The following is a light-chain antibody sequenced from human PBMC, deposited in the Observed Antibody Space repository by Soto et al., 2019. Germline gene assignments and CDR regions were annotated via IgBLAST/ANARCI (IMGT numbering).Light chain of an antibody. CDR3: QQYGSLTST. J-gene: IGKJ1*01. V-gene: IGKV3-20*01. Sequence: EIVLTQSPGTLSLSPGERATLSCRASQSVSSSYLAWYQQKPGQAPRLLIYGASSRATGIPDRFSGSGSGTDFTLTLSRLELEDIAVYFCQQYGSLTSTFGQGTKVEIK. CDR2: GAS. CDR1: QSVSSSY.